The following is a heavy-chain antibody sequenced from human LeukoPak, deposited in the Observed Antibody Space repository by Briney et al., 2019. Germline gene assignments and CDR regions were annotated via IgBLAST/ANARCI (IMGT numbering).Heavy chain of an antibody. D-gene: IGHD6-6*01. J-gene: IGHJ6*02. CDR2: IWYDGSNK. CDR3: ARDQYSSSSVPHYYYYYGMDV. V-gene: IGHV3-33*01. Sequence: GGSLRLSCAASGFTFSSYGMPWVRQAPGKGLEWVAVIWYDGSNKYYADSVKGRFTISRDNSKNTLYLQMNSLRAEDTAVYYCARDQYSSSSVPHYYYYYGMDVWGQGTTVTVSS. CDR1: GFTFSSYG.